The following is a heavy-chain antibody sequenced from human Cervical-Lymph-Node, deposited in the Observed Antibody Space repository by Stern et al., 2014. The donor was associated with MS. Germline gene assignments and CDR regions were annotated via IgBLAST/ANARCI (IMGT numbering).Heavy chain of an antibody. CDR3: AKDISSGRWEAQYYYGMDV. V-gene: IGHV3-9*01. J-gene: IGHJ6*02. Sequence: EVQLVESGGGLVQPGRSLRLSCAGSRFNFDDYAMHWVRQAPGRGLEWVSSISWNSGSMAYADSVKGRFTISRDNAKNSLYLQMDSLRVEDTAIYYCAKDISSGRWEAQYYYGMDVWGQGTTVTVSS. CDR1: RFNFDDYA. CDR2: ISWNSGSM. D-gene: IGHD6-19*01.